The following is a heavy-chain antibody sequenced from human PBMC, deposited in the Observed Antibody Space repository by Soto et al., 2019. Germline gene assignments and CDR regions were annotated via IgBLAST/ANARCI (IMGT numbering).Heavy chain of an antibody. V-gene: IGHV4-30-4*01. CDR1: GGSISSGDYY. CDR2: IYYSGST. D-gene: IGHD2-2*01. Sequence: QVQLQESGPGLVKPSQTLSLTCTVSGGSISSGDYYWSWIRQPPGKGLEWIGYIYYSGSTYYNPSLKSRVIISEDTTKNQSSLKLSSVTAADTAVYYCAGTFDCSSTSCYRWNWFDPWGQGTLVTVSS. J-gene: IGHJ5*02. CDR3: AGTFDCSSTSCYRWNWFDP.